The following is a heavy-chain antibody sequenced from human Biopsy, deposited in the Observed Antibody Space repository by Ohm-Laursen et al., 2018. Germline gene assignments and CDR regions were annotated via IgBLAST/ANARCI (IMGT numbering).Heavy chain of an antibody. J-gene: IGHJ4*02. V-gene: IGHV3-23*01. CDR1: GFTFSSYA. Sequence: GSLRLSCSASGFTFSSYAMTWVRQAPGKGLEWVSVINTSGGSTHYAVSVKGRFTISRDNSKNTLYPRMNSLRAEDTAVYYCAKPADSYGSEFYFDYWGQGTLVTVSS. CDR2: INTSGGST. D-gene: IGHD4-17*01. CDR3: AKPADSYGSEFYFDY.